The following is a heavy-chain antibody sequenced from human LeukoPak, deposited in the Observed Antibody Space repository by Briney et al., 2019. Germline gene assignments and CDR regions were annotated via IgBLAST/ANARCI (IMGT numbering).Heavy chain of an antibody. CDR1: GFTFSSYS. CDR2: ISSSSSYI. J-gene: IGHJ3*02. Sequence: TGGSLRLSCAASGFTFSSYSMNWVRQAPGKGLEWVSSISSSSSYIYYADSVKGRFTISRDNAKNSLYLQMNSLRAEDTAVYYCARDYMAGFSWEIVVVPAARGAFDIWGQGTMVTVSS. CDR3: ARDYMAGFSWEIVVVPAARGAFDI. D-gene: IGHD2-2*01. V-gene: IGHV3-21*01.